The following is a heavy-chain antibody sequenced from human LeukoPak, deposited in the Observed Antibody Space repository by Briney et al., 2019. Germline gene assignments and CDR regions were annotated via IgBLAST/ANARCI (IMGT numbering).Heavy chain of an antibody. D-gene: IGHD3-22*01. CDR1: GFTFSSYA. J-gene: IGHJ4*02. CDR3: AKGPGYDNSGYFQRHYYFDF. V-gene: IGHV3-23*01. CDR2: ISGSGGNT. Sequence: HPGGSLRLSCAASGFTFSSYAMSWVRQVPGKGLEWVSAISGSGGNTYYADSVKGRFTISRDNSKNALYLQINSLRVEDTAVYYCAKGPGYDNSGYFQRHYYFDFWGQGTLVTVSS.